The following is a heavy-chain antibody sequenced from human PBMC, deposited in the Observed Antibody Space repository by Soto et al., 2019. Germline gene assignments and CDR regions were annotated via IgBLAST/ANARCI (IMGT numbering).Heavy chain of an antibody. CDR3: ARHGSGSYYNNWFDP. J-gene: IGHJ5*02. CDR2: VNHGGTS. D-gene: IGHD3-10*01. Sequence: SETLSLTCAVHGGSFSGYYWDWIRQPPGKGLEWIGEVNHGGTSNYNPSLKSRATISVDTSKDQFSLKLSSVTAADTAVYFCARHGSGSYYNNWFDPWGQGTLVTVSS. V-gene: IGHV4-34*01. CDR1: GGSFSGYY.